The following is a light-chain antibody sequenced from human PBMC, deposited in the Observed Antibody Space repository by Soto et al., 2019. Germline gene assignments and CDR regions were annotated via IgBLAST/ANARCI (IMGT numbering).Light chain of an antibody. CDR3: QQYNDWPPRYT. V-gene: IGKV3-15*01. CDR2: GAS. Sequence: EIMMAQSPATLSVSPVERATLSCTASQSVNNNLAWYQQKPGQAPRLLISGASTRATGVPARFSGSGSGTDFTLTISSLQSEDFAVYYCQQYNDWPPRYTFGQGTKLEIK. J-gene: IGKJ2*01. CDR1: QSVNNN.